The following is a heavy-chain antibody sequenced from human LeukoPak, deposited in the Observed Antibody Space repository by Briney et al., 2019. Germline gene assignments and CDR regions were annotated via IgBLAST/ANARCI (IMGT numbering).Heavy chain of an antibody. D-gene: IGHD6-13*01. J-gene: IGHJ4*02. CDR3: TRDAYSSSWYFDS. CDR1: GFTFSSYA. CDR2: ISYDGTNK. V-gene: IGHV3-30-3*01. Sequence: GGSLRLSCAASGFTFSSYAMHWVRQAPGKGLDWVAVISYDGTNKYYADSVKGRFTISRDNTKNTLYLQMNSLRAEDTAVYYCTRDAYSSSWYFDSWGQGTLVTVSS.